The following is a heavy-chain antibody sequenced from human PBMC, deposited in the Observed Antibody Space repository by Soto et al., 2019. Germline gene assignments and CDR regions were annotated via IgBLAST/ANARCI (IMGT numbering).Heavy chain of an antibody. V-gene: IGHV3-33*01. CDR3: ARTGLQIVQATSYYYGLDV. Sequence: QVPVVESGGGVVQPGTSLRLSCEASGFTFNTFGMHWVRQAPGKGLEWVAAIWHDGTNKYYVDSVKGRFTISRDNSKDTLYLQMNNLRAEDTAVYYCARTGLQIVQATSYYYGLDVWGQGTTVTVSS. CDR1: GFTFNTFG. J-gene: IGHJ6*02. CDR2: IWHDGTNK. D-gene: IGHD2-8*01.